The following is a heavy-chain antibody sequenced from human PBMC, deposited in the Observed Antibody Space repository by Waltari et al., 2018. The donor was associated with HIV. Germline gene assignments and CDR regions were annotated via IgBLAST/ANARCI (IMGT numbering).Heavy chain of an antibody. Sequence: QVQLVQSGAEVKKPGASVKVSCKASGYTLTGYNMHWVRQAPGQGLEWMGRINPNSGGTNYAQKFQGRVTMTRDTSISTAYMELSRLRSDDTAVYYCARGRYYGGNSGVDYWGQGTLVTVSS. V-gene: IGHV1-2*06. J-gene: IGHJ4*02. CDR1: GYTLTGYN. D-gene: IGHD4-17*01. CDR3: ARGRYYGGNSGVDY. CDR2: INPNSGGT.